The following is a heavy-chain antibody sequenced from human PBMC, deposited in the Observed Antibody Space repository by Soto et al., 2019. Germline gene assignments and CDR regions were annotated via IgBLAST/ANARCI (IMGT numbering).Heavy chain of an antibody. CDR2: IYHSGLT. CDR1: GGSISIESYY. V-gene: IGHV4-39*01. D-gene: IGHD6-6*01. J-gene: IGHJ4*02. Sequence: SETLSLPCTVSGGSISIESYYWGWIRQPPGKGLEWIGTIYHSGLTYYNPSLKSRVTIFVDASNNQFSLELTSVTAADTAVYYCARAHSSPSAFLVDYWGQGTLVTVAS. CDR3: ARAHSSPSAFLVDY.